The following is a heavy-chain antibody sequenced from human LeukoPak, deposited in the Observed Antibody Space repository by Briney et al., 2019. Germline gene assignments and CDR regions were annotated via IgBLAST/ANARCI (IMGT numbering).Heavy chain of an antibody. CDR1: GFTFDDYG. CDR3: AREGARGYCSSTSCYPDY. V-gene: IGHV3-20*04. J-gene: IGHJ4*02. CDR2: INWNGGST. Sequence: GGSLRLSCAASGFTFDDYGMSWVRQAPGKGLEWVSGINWNGGSTGDADSVKGRFTISRDNAKNSLYLQMNSLRAEDTALYYCAREGARGYCSSTSCYPDYWGQGTLVTVSS. D-gene: IGHD2-2*01.